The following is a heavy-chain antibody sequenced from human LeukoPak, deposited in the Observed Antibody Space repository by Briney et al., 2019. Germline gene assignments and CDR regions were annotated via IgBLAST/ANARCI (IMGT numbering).Heavy chain of an antibody. V-gene: IGHV4-59*08. Sequence: PSETLSLTSTVSGGSISSYYWSWVRQPPGKGLEWIGYIYYSGSTNYNPSLKSRVTISVDTSKNQFSLKLSSVTAADTAVYYCARQGGGFWYFDLWGRGTLVTVSS. J-gene: IGHJ2*01. CDR1: GGSISSYY. CDR2: IYYSGST. CDR3: ARQGGGFWYFDL. D-gene: IGHD6-25*01.